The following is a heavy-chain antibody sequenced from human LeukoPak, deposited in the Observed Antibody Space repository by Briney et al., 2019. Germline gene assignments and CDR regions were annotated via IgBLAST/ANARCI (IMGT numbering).Heavy chain of an antibody. Sequence: GASVKVSCKASGYTFSTYVMHWVRQAPGQRLEWMGWINAGNGNTKYSQKFQGRVTITRDTSASTAYMELSSLRSEDTAMYYCAREGYGDYPYYWGQGTLSPSPQ. J-gene: IGHJ4*02. CDR3: AREGYGDYPYY. D-gene: IGHD4-17*01. V-gene: IGHV1-3*01. CDR1: GYTFSTYV. CDR2: INAGNGNT.